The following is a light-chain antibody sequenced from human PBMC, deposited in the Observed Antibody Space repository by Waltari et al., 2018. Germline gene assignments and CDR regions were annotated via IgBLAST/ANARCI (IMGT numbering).Light chain of an antibody. J-gene: IGLJ2*01. CDR3: SSYAGSSKGV. CDR1: SRDVGNYKR. Sequence: QSALTQPASVSGSPGPSITISCTGTSRDVGNYKRLSWYQQHPGKAPKLMIYAVSKRPSGVSDRFSGSKSGDMSSLTISGLQPEDEAEYFCSSYAGSSKGVFGGGTKVTVL. V-gene: IGLV2-23*02. CDR2: AVS.